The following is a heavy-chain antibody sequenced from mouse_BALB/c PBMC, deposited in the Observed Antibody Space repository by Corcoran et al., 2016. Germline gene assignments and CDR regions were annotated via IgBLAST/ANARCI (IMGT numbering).Heavy chain of an antibody. CDR1: GFNIKDTY. CDR2: IDPTNGNT. Sequence: EVQLQQSGAELVKPGASVKLSCTASGFNIKDTYMHWVKQRPEQGLEWLGRIDPTNGNTKYDPKFQGKATITADTSSNTAYLQLSSLTSEDTDVYYCARWLLQYFDVWGAGTTVTVSS. V-gene: IGHV14-3*02. CDR3: ARWLLQYFDV. D-gene: IGHD2-3*01. J-gene: IGHJ1*01.